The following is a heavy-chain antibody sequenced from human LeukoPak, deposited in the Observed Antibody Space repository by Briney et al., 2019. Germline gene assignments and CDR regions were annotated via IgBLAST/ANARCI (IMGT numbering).Heavy chain of an antibody. CDR3: ARVSIAVAGFGMDV. Sequence: ASVKVSCKASGYTFTGYHIHWVRQAPGQGLEWMGWINPNSGGTKYAQKVQGRVTMTRDTSISTAYMELSRLRSDDTAVYYCARVSIAVAGFGMDVWGQGTTVTVSS. CDR2: INPNSGGT. CDR1: GYTFTGYH. J-gene: IGHJ6*02. V-gene: IGHV1-2*02. D-gene: IGHD6-19*01.